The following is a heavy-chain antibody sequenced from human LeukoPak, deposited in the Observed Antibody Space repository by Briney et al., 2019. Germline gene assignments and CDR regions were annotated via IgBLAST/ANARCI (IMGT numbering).Heavy chain of an antibody. CDR3: AKGHYYGSGSSDY. J-gene: IGHJ4*02. CDR1: GFTFSSYG. D-gene: IGHD3-10*01. CDR2: IGGRDGST. V-gene: IGHV3-23*01. Sequence: GGSLRLSCAASGFTFSSYGMSWVRQAPGKGLEWVAAIGGRDGSTYYADSVKGRFTISRDNSKNTLYVQMNSLRAEDTAVYYCAKGHYYGSGSSDYWGQGTLVTVSS.